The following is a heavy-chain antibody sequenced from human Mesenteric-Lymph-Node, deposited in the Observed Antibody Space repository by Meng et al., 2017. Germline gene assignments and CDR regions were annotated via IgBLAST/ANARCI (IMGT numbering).Heavy chain of an antibody. CDR2: IISSSSYI. CDR1: GFTFSSYS. V-gene: IGHV3-21*01. Sequence: GESLKISCAASGFTFSSYSMNWVRQAPGKGLEWVSSIISSSSYIYYADSVKGRFTISRDNAKNSLYLQMNSLRAEDTAVYYCAREGSDYYDSSGYFHAFDIWGQGTMVTVSS. CDR3: AREGSDYYDSSGYFHAFDI. J-gene: IGHJ3*02. D-gene: IGHD3-22*01.